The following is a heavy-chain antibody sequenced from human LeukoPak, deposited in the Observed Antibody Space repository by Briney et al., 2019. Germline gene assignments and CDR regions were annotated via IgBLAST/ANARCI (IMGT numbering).Heavy chain of an antibody. CDR2: IYYSGST. Sequence: SGTLSLTCAVSGGSISSSNWWSWIRQPPGKGLEWIGYIYYSGSTNYSPSLKSQVTILVDTSKNQFSLKLSSVTAADTAVYYCGRDLAAAGTIDPWGQGTLVTVSS. D-gene: IGHD6-13*01. CDR1: GGSISSSNW. J-gene: IGHJ5*02. V-gene: IGHV4-61*01. CDR3: GRDLAAAGTIDP.